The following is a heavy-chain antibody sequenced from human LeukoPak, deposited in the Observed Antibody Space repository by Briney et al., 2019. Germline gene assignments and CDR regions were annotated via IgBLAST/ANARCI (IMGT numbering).Heavy chain of an antibody. Sequence: SQTLSLTCTVSGGSFNNYYWNWIRQPAGKGLEWIGRIYSSGSTDYNPSLKSRVTMSVDTSKNQFSLNLTSVTAADSAVYYCARARGRLLLIDYWGQGTLVTVSS. J-gene: IGHJ4*02. CDR2: IYSSGST. CDR3: ARARGRLLLIDY. CDR1: GGSFNNYY. V-gene: IGHV4-4*07. D-gene: IGHD2-15*01.